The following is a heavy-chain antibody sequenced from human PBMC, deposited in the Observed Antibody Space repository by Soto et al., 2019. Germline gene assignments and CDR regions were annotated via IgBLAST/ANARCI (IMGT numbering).Heavy chain of an antibody. CDR1: GFTFSDYG. V-gene: IGHV3-30*03. Sequence: QLQLVESGGGVVQPGRSLRLSCAASGFTFSDYGMHWVRQAPGTGLEWVAVISYDGSDKYYADTVKGRFTISRDNSKNKLDLQMNSLRAEDTAVYYCATMETLFDYWGQGTLLTVSS. D-gene: IGHD3-3*01. J-gene: IGHJ4*02. CDR2: ISYDGSDK. CDR3: ATMETLFDY.